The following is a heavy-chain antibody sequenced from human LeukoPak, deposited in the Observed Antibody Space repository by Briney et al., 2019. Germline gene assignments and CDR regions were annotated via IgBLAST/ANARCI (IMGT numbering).Heavy chain of an antibody. CDR1: GGSISSYY. D-gene: IGHD2-15*01. V-gene: IGHV4-59*01. CDR2: IYYSGST. J-gene: IGHJ4*02. Sequence: SETLSLTCTVSGGSISSYYWSWIRQPPGKGLEWIGYIYYSGSTNYNSSLKSRVTISVDTSKNQFSLKLSSVTAADTAVYYCARDNRRIFFDYWGQGTLVTVSS. CDR3: ARDNRRIFFDY.